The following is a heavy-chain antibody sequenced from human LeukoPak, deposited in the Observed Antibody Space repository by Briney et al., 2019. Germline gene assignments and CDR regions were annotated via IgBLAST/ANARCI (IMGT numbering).Heavy chain of an antibody. Sequence: PGGSLRLSWAASGFTFSSYWMHWVRQAPGKGLVWVSRINSDGSSTSYADSVKGRFTISRDNAKNTLYLQMNSLRAEDTAVYYCARDLSLGELLHALDYWGQGTLVTVSS. CDR2: INSDGSST. CDR3: ARDLSLGELLHALDY. V-gene: IGHV3-74*01. CDR1: GFTFSSYW. J-gene: IGHJ4*02. D-gene: IGHD1-26*01.